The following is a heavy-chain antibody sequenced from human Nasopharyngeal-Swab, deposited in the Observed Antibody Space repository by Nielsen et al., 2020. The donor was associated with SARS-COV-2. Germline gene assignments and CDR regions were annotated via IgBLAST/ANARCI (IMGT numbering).Heavy chain of an antibody. D-gene: IGHD3-22*01. V-gene: IGHV1-58*01. J-gene: IGHJ4*02. CDR2: IVVGSGNT. Sequence: SVKVSCKASGFTFTSSAVQWVRQARGQRLEWIGWIVVGSGNTNYAQKFQERVTIIRDMSTSTAYMELSSLRSEDTAVYYCAAGEYYDSSGYYEWGQGTLVTVSS. CDR1: GFTFTSSA. CDR3: AAGEYYDSSGYYE.